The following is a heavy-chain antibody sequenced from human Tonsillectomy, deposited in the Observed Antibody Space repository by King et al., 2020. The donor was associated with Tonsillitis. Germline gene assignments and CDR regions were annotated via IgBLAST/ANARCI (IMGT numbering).Heavy chain of an antibody. J-gene: IGHJ4*02. D-gene: IGHD2-15*01. CDR2: IWYDGTNK. Sequence: VQLVESGGGVVQPGSSLRLSCAASGFTFSKYGMHWVRKAQGKGLEWVALIWYDGTNKYYADSVKGRFTISRDNSKNTLYLQMNSLRAEDTAVYYCARDGYCSGVSCHPDYWGQGTLVTVSS. CDR3: ARDGYCSGVSCHPDY. CDR1: GFTFSKYG. V-gene: IGHV3-33*08.